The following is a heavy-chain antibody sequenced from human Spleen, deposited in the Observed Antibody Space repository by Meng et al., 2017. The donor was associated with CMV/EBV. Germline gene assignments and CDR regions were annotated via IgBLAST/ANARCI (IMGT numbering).Heavy chain of an antibody. D-gene: IGHD3-22*01. CDR2: IYTGGST. Sequence: GESLKISCAASGFTVSGNYMSWVRQAPGKGLEWVSVIYTGGSTYYADSVKGRFTISRDNSKNTLYLQMNSLRPEDTALYYCARATFIYDSPEGHWGQGTLVTVSS. CDR1: GFTVSGNY. CDR3: ARATFIYDSPEGH. J-gene: IGHJ4*02. V-gene: IGHV3-53*01.